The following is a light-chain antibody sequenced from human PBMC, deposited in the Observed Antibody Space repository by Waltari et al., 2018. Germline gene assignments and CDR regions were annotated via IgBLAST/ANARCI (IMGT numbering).Light chain of an antibody. CDR2: VNSYDSH. V-gene: IGLV4-69*01. CDR3: QTWGTGIQV. CDR1: SGHSSYA. J-gene: IGLJ2*01. Sequence: HLVLLQSPSASASLGASVKLTCTLSSGHSSYAIAGQPQQPEKGPRYLMKVNSYDSHKKGDGIPDRFSGSSSGTERYLTTSSLQSEDEADYYCQTWGTGIQVFGGGTKLTVL.